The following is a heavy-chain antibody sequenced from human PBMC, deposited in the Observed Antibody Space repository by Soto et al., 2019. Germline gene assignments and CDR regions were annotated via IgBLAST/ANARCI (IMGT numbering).Heavy chain of an antibody. CDR2: IYYSGST. CDR1: GGSISSGGYY. CDR3: ASGVEMATPGGWYFDL. V-gene: IGHV4-31*03. Sequence: QVQLQESGPGLVKPSQTLSLTCTVSGGSISSGGYYWTWIRQHPGKGLEWIGFIYYSGSTYYNPCLKSRVTISVDTSKNQFSLKLSSVTAADTAVYYCASGVEMATPGGWYFDLWGRGTLVTVSS. D-gene: IGHD2-2*01. J-gene: IGHJ2*01.